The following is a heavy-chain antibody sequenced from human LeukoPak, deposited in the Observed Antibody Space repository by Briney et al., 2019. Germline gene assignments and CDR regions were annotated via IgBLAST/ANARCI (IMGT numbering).Heavy chain of an antibody. CDR3: VVGEYYYDSSGSIPDY. D-gene: IGHD3-22*01. CDR1: GYTFTSYY. V-gene: IGHV1-46*01. Sequence: ASVKVSCKASGYTFTSYYMHWVRQAPGQGLEWMGIINPSGGSTSYAQKFQGRVTMTRDTSISTAYMELSRLRSDDTAVYYCVVGEYYYDSSGSIPDYWGQGTLVTVSS. CDR2: INPSGGST. J-gene: IGHJ4*02.